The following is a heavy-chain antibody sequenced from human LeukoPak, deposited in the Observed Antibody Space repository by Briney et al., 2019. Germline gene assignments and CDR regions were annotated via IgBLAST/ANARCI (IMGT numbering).Heavy chain of an antibody. CDR3: ARRVSTSPLFEY. J-gene: IGHJ4*02. CDR2: IYPGDSDT. Sequence: GESLKISCKGSGYRFTDYWIGWLRQMPGKGLEWMGIIYPGDSDTRYSPSFQGQVTIWADKSITTAYLQWSGLKASDTAMYYCARRVSTSPLFEYWGQGTLVTVSS. V-gene: IGHV5-51*01. CDR1: GYRFTDYW. D-gene: IGHD5/OR15-5a*01.